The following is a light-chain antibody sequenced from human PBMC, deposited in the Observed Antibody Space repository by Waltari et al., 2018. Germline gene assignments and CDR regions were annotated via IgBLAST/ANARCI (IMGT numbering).Light chain of an antibody. CDR2: EVT. CDR1: HHDVGSYCD. V-gene: IGLV2-14*01. J-gene: IGLJ2*01. Sequence: QSALTQPASVSGSPGQSLTISCTGSHHDVGSYCDVSWYQHHPGKAPKLIIYEVTDRPSGISNRFSASKSDDTASLTISGLQPEDEATYYCSSCSYEPTTTVIFGGGTKLTVL. CDR3: SSCSYEPTTTVI.